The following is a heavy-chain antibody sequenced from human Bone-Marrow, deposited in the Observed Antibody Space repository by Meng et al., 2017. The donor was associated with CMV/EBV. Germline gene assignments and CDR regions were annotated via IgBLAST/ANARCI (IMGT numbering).Heavy chain of an antibody. Sequence: GGSLRLSCAASGFTFSSYGMHWVRQAPGKGLEWVAFIRYDGSNKYYADSVKGRFTISRDNSKNTLYLQMNSLRAEDTAVYYCAKGVLREIDALDIWGQGTMVTVSS. CDR3: AKGVLREIDALDI. V-gene: IGHV3-30*02. CDR1: GFTFSSYG. CDR2: IRYDGSNK. J-gene: IGHJ3*02. D-gene: IGHD3-10*01.